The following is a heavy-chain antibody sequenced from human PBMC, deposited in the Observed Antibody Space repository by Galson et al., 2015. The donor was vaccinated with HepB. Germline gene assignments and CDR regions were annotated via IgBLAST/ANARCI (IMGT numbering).Heavy chain of an antibody. V-gene: IGHV3-48*03. CDR1: GFTFSEFE. Sequence: SLRLSCAASGFTFSEFEMNWVRQAPGKGLEWVSYISSSGGTIYYADSVKGRFTISRDNAKNSLYLQMNSLRAEDTALYYCARDVGGVGYGFYYYGMDVRGQGTTVTVSS. D-gene: IGHD3-16*01. CDR2: ISSSGGTI. J-gene: IGHJ6*02. CDR3: ARDVGGVGYGFYYYGMDV.